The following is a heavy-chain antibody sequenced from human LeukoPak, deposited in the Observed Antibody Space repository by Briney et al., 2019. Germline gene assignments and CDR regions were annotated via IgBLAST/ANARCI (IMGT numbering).Heavy chain of an antibody. CDR3: ARDFDRGYYDSSGKGPCDY. CDR1: GFVFRNYG. V-gene: IGHV3-30*03. CDR2: TSYDGSNT. D-gene: IGHD3-22*01. Sequence: GGSLRLSCVASGFVFRNYGMHWVRQTPGKGLEWVAVTSYDGSNTNYADSVKGRFTISRDNSKNTLFLQIISLRVEDTAVYYCARDFDRGYYDSSGKGPCDYWGQGTLVTVSS. J-gene: IGHJ4*02.